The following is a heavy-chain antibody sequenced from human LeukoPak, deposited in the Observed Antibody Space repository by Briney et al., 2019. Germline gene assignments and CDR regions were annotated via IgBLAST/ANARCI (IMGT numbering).Heavy chain of an antibody. CDR2: IKRDESDK. CDR3: ARDVGGALDY. V-gene: IGHV3-7*05. CDR1: GFTFSTYW. J-gene: IGHJ4*02. D-gene: IGHD2-21*01. Sequence: GGSLRLSCAASGFTFSTYWMAWVRQAPGKGLEWVANIKRDESDKNYVDSVKGRFTISRDNAKNSLYLQMNTLRAEDTAVYYCARDVGGALDYWGQGTLVTVSS.